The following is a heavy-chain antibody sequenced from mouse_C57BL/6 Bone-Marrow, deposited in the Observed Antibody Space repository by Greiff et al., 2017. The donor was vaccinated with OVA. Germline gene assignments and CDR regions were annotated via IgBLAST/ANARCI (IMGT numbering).Heavy chain of an antibody. V-gene: IGHV5-4*01. D-gene: IGHD1-1*01. Sequence: EVKLMESGGGLVKPGGSLKLSCAASGFTFSSYAMSWVRQTPEKRLEWVATISDGGSYTYYPDNVKGRFTISRDNAKNNLYLQMSHLKSEDTAMYYCARDWITTVVEAMDYWGQGTSVTVSS. J-gene: IGHJ4*01. CDR2: ISDGGSYT. CDR1: GFTFSSYA. CDR3: ARDWITTVVEAMDY.